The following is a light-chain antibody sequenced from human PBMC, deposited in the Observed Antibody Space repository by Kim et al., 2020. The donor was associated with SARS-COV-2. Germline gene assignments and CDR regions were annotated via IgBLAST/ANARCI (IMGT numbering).Light chain of an antibody. V-gene: IGKV1-9*01. J-gene: IGKJ2*01. CDR2: AAS. CDR3: QQLNSYPYT. Sequence: ASVVNRVTITCRARQGISSYLAWYQQKPGKAPKLLIYAASTLQSWVPSRFSGSGSGTDFTLTISSLQPEDFATYYCQQLNSYPYTFGQGTKLEI. CDR1: QGISSY.